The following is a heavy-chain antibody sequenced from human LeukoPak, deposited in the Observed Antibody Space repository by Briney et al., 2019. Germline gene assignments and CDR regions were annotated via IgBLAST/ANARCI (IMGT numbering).Heavy chain of an antibody. Sequence: GGSLRLSCVASGFTFSNYWMTWVRQAPGKGLEWVANIHPGGSEKYCVDSVKGRFTISRDNAENSLYLQMNSLRAEDTAIYYCARLGLSYSTGTTADYWGQGTLVTVSS. CDR2: IHPGGSEK. J-gene: IGHJ4*02. V-gene: IGHV3-7*01. CDR1: GFTFSNYW. D-gene: IGHD1-1*01. CDR3: ARLGLSYSTGTTADY.